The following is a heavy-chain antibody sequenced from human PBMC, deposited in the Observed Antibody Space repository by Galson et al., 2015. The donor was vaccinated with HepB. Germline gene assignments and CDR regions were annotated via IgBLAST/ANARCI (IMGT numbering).Heavy chain of an antibody. CDR2: IIPIFGTA. CDR3: ARDRRVQGAPQYYFDY. V-gene: IGHV1-69*13. J-gene: IGHJ4*02. Sequence: SVKVSCKASGGTFSSYAISWVRQAPGQGLEWMGGIIPIFGTANYAQKFQGRVTITADESTSTAYMELSSLRSEDTAVYYCARDRRVQGAPQYYFDYWGQGTLVTVSS. CDR1: GGTFSSYA. D-gene: IGHD3-10*01.